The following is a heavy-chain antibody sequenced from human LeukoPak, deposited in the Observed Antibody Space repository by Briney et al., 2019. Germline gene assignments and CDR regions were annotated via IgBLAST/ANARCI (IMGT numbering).Heavy chain of an antibody. J-gene: IGHJ4*02. CDR2: IYYSGNT. V-gene: IGHV4-59*01. D-gene: IGHD3-10*01. CDR1: GGSISSYY. CDR3: AREPSGG. Sequence: SETLSLTCTVSGGSISSYYWSWIRQPPGKGLEWIGHIYYSGNTNYNPSLKSRVTISVETSKNQFSLKLSSVTAADTAVYYCAREPSGGWGQGTLVTVSS.